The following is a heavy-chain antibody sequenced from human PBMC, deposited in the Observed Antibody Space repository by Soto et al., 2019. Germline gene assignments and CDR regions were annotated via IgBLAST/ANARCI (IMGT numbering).Heavy chain of an antibody. CDR1: GGTFSSYA. D-gene: IGHD3-22*01. CDR3: ARGVYYYDSSGYSYYFDY. CDR2: IIPIFGTA. Sequence: QVQLVQSGAAVKKPGSSVKVSCKASGGTFSSYAISWVRQAPGQGLEWMGGIIPIFGTANYAQKFQGRVTITADESTSTAYMELSSLRSEDTAVYYCARGVYYYDSSGYSYYFDYWGQGTLVTVSS. V-gene: IGHV1-69*12. J-gene: IGHJ4*02.